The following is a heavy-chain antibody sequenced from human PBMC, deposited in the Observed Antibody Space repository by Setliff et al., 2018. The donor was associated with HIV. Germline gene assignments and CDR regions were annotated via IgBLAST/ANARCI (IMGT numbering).Heavy chain of an antibody. CDR2: ISPDGSVI. D-gene: IGHD1-26*01. J-gene: IGHJ4*02. Sequence: LRLSCAASGFTFGSQWMHWVRQAPGKGLVWVSRISPDGSVINYAGSVQGRFTISRDNAKNTLYLQMNGLRAEDTAVYYCVRGIVGASVFNYWGQGTQVTVSS. CDR1: GFTFGSQW. CDR3: VRGIVGASVFNY. V-gene: IGHV3-74*01.